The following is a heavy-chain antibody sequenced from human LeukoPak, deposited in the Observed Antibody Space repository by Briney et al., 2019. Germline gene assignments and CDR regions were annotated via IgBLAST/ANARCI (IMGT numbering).Heavy chain of an antibody. V-gene: IGHV3-11*01. J-gene: IGHJ4*02. Sequence: GGSLRLSCAASGFTFSDYYMSCIRQARGKGLDGVSYISSSGSTIYYADSVKGRFTISRDNAKNSLYLQMNSLRAEETAVYYCAREGTAYYYDSSGYHDSSGYHDYWGQGTLVTVSS. CDR2: ISSSGSTI. CDR3: AREGTAYYYDSSGYHDSSGYHDY. D-gene: IGHD3-22*01. CDR1: GFTFSDYY.